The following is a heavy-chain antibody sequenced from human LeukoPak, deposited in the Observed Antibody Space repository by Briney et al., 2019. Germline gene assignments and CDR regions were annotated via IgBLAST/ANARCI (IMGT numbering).Heavy chain of an antibody. J-gene: IGHJ6*02. D-gene: IGHD2-15*01. CDR3: ARETYCSGGSCRYYYYGMDV. V-gene: IGHV1-69*04. CDR2: IIPILGIA. CDR1: GGTFISYA. Sequence: SVKVSCKASGGTFISYAISWVRQAPGQGLEWMGRIIPILGIANYAQKFQGRVTITADKSTSTAYMELSSLRSEDTAVYYCARETYCSGGSCRYYYYGMDVWGQGTTVTVSS.